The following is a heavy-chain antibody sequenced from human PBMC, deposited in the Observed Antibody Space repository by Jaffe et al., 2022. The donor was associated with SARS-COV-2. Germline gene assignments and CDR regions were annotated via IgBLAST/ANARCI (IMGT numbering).Heavy chain of an antibody. CDR1: GGSISSSSYY. CDR2: IYYSGST. CDR3: ARHSYRDYDLDY. D-gene: IGHD5-12*01. Sequence: QLQLQESGPGLVKPSETLSLTCTVSGGSISSSSYYWGWIRQPPGKGLEWIGSIYYSGSTYYNPSLKSRVTISVDTSKNQFSLKLSSVTAADTAVYYCARHSYRDYDLDYWGQGTLVTVSS. V-gene: IGHV4-39*01. J-gene: IGHJ4*02.